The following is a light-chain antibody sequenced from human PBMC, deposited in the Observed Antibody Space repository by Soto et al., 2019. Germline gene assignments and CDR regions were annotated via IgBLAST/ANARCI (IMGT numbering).Light chain of an antibody. V-gene: IGKV1-5*01. CDR3: QQYNSYSPLT. J-gene: IGKJ4*01. CDR2: DAF. Sequence: DIQLTQSPSFLSASVGDRVTMTCRGSQGISSYLAWYQQKPGKAPKLLIFDAFSLESGVPSRFSGSRSGTEFTLTISSLQPDDYATYYCQQYNSYSPLTFGGGTKVDI. CDR1: QGISSY.